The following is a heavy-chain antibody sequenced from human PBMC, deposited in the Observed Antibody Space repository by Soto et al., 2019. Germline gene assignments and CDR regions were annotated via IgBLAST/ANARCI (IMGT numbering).Heavy chain of an antibody. V-gene: IGHV3-33*01. CDR2: IWYDGSNK. CDR1: GFTFSSYG. Sequence: GGSLRLSCAASGFTFSSYGMHWVRQAPGKGLEWVAVIWYDGSNKYYADSVKGRFTISRDNSKNTLYLQMNSLRAEDTAVYYCVTSGWYVGSTRPLFELPLWDYWGQGTLVTVSS. J-gene: IGHJ4*02. CDR3: VTSGWYVGSTRPLFELPLWDY. D-gene: IGHD6-19*01.